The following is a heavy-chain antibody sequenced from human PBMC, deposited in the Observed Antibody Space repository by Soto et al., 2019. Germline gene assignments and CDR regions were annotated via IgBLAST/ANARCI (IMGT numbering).Heavy chain of an antibody. D-gene: IGHD1-26*01. Sequence: ASVKVSCKASRYTFTNFYIHWLRQAPGQGLEWMGIINPSGGSTTYPQKFQGRVTMTRDTSASTVHMELITLRSGDTAVYYCARSQVGRPLDVWGPGTKVTVSS. CDR2: INPSGGST. J-gene: IGHJ6*02. CDR1: RYTFTNFY. V-gene: IGHV1-46*01. CDR3: ARSQVGRPLDV.